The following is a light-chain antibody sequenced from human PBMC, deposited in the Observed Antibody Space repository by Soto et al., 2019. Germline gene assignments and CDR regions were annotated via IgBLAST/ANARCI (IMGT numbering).Light chain of an antibody. CDR1: QSISSY. V-gene: IGKV3-11*01. CDR3: QQRSDWPPIT. J-gene: IGKJ5*01. Sequence: EIVLTQSPDTLSLSPGDRATLSCMSSQSISSYLAWYQQKPGQSPRLLIYDASNRATGIPARFSGSGSGTDFTLTISSLEPEDFAVYYCQQRSDWPPITFGQGTRLGIK. CDR2: DAS.